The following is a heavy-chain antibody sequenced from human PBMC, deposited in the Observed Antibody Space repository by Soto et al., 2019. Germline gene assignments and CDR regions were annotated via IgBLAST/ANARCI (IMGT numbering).Heavy chain of an antibody. CDR2: IYYSGSN. D-gene: IGHD3-10*01. CDR1: GCSISSYY. J-gene: IGHJ4*02. V-gene: IGHV4-59*08. CDR3: ARHSRADQPYYYGVGGRIDY. Sequence: QVQLQESGPGLVKPSETLSLTCTVSGCSISSYYWSWIRQPPGKGLEWIGYIYYSGSNNYNPSLKSRVTISVDTSKNQFSLKLSSVHAAATAVYYCARHSRADQPYYYGVGGRIDYWGQGTLVTVSS.